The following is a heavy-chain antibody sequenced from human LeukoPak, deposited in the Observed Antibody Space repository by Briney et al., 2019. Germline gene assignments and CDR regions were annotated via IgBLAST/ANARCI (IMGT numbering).Heavy chain of an antibody. Sequence: PSGTLSLTCAVSGGSISSSSWWSWVRQPPGKGLECIGEVYHSGSPNYSPSFRGRVTILVDKSKNQFSLNLGSLTAADTAVYYCARDPNIVSTVTLRAFDIWGQGTMVSVSS. J-gene: IGHJ3*02. D-gene: IGHD5/OR15-5a*01. CDR1: GGSISSSSW. CDR3: ARDPNIVSTVTLRAFDI. V-gene: IGHV4-4*02. CDR2: VYHSGSP.